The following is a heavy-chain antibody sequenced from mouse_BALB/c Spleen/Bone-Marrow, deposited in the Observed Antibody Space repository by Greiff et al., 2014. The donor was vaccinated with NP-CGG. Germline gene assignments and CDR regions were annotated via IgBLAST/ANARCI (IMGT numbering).Heavy chain of an antibody. CDR1: GYAFSSYW. D-gene: IGHD4-1*01. Sequence: VQLVESGAELVRPGSSVKISCKASGYAFSSYWMNWVKQRPGQGLEWIGQIYPGDGDTNYNGKFKGKATLTADKSSSTAYMQLSSLTSEDSAVYFCARVRNWADYWGQGTTLIVSS. J-gene: IGHJ2*01. V-gene: IGHV1-80*01. CDR2: IYPGDGDT. CDR3: ARVRNWADY.